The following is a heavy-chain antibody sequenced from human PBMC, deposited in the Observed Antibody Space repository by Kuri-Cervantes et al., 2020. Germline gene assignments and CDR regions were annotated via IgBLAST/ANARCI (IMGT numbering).Heavy chain of an antibody. J-gene: IGHJ4*02. V-gene: IGHV3-30-3*01. CDR3: ARGVRGVQPLFDY. CDR1: GFTFSSYA. CDR2: ISYDGSNK. Sequence: GESLKISCAASGFTFSSYAMHWVRQAPGKGLEWVAVISYDGSNKYYADSVKGRFTISRDNSKNTLYLQMNSLRAEDTAVYHCARGVRGVQPLFDYWGQGTLVTVSS. D-gene: IGHD3-10*01.